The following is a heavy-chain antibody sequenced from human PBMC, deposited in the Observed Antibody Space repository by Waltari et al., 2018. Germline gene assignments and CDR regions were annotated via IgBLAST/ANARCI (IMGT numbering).Heavy chain of an antibody. CDR3: ARVIISRAGKGIDY. J-gene: IGHJ4*02. D-gene: IGHD6-13*01. Sequence: EEQIVETGGGLVQPGDSLRVSCTVSGFTFRSYWMHWVRQGPGKGLEWVSRIDGDGGGTNYADVVRGRFTISRDNTKDTVYLQMNNLRVEDTAVYYCARVIISRAGKGIDYWGQGTLVTVSS. CDR1: GFTFRSYW. V-gene: IGHV3-74*01. CDR2: IDGDGGGT.